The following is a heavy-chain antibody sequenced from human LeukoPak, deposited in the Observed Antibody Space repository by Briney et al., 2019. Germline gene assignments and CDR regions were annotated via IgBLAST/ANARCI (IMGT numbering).Heavy chain of an antibody. CDR3: AIQGAPLWFGERRAFDI. J-gene: IGHJ3*02. V-gene: IGHV1-2*02. CDR2: INPNSGGT. Sequence: ASVKVSCKASGYTFTGYYMHWVRQAPGQGLEWMGWINPNSGGTNYAQKFQGRVTMTRDTSISTAYMELSRLRSDDTAVYYCAIQGAPLWFGERRAFDIWGQGTMVTVSS. D-gene: IGHD3-10*01. CDR1: GYTFTGYY.